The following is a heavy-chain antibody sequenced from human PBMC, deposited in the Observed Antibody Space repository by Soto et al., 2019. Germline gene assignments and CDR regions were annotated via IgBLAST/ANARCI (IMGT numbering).Heavy chain of an antibody. D-gene: IGHD3-9*01. V-gene: IGHV4-59*01. CDR3: ARGYFNILTGYYLDY. CDR1: GGSISSAY. J-gene: IGHJ4*02. CDR2: IYYSGST. Sequence: SETLSLTCTVSGGSISSAYWSWLRQSPGKGLEWIGYIYYSGSTNYNPSLKSRVTISVDTSKNQFSLKLSSVTAADTAVYYCARGYFNILTGYYLDYWGQGTLVTVS.